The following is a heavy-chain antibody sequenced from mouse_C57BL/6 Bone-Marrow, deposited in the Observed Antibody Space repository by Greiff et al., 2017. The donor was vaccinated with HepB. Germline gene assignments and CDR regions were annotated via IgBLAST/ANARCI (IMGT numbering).Heavy chain of an antibody. Sequence: QVQLQQSGAELARPGASVKMSCKASGYTFTSYTMHWVKQRPGQGLEWIGYINPSSGYTKYNQKFKDKATLTADKSSSTAYMQLSSLTSEDSAVYYCARRLVVEYYFDYWGQGTTLTVSS. V-gene: IGHV1-4*01. J-gene: IGHJ2*01. D-gene: IGHD1-1*01. CDR1: GYTFTSYT. CDR3: ARRLVVEYYFDY. CDR2: INPSSGYT.